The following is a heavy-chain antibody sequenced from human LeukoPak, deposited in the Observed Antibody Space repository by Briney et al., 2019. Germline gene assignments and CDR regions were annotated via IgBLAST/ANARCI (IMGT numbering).Heavy chain of an antibody. CDR2: ISNRGSTI. CDR3: ARSADRSGYFREITLYYFDY. J-gene: IGHJ4*02. Sequence: GGSLRLSWAAAGFTFSDFYMTWIRQAPGKGLEWVSYISNRGSTIHYADSVRGRFTISRDNAKKSLYLQMNSLRAEDTAVYYCARSADRSGYFREITLYYFDYWGQGTLVTVSS. V-gene: IGHV3-11*01. D-gene: IGHD3-22*01. CDR1: GFTFSDFY.